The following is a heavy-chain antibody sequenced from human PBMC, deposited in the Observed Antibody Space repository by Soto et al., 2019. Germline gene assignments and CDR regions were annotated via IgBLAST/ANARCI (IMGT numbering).Heavy chain of an antibody. Sequence: QVQLVESRGGVVQPGRALRLTCAAAGFTFSAYGMLWVRQAPGKGLEWVAVISYDSSDTYHAESVKGRFAISRDNSMNTQYQQMNSLRAEDTAVYYCANVLAGSYGDYVPSRFHFDYWGQGTLVTVSS. CDR3: ANVLAGSYGDYVPSRFHFDY. CDR1: GFTFSAYG. J-gene: IGHJ4*02. D-gene: IGHD4-17*01. V-gene: IGHV3-30*18. CDR2: ISYDSSDT.